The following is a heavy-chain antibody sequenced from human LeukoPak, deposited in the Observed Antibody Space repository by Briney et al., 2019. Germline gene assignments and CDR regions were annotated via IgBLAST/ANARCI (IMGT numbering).Heavy chain of an antibody. CDR1: GYTFSSYG. CDR2: IWYDGSNK. J-gene: IGHJ4*02. Sequence: QPGRSLRLSCAASGYTFSSYGMHWVRQAPGKGLEWVAVIWYDGSNKYYADSVKSRFTISRDNSKNTLYLQMNSLRAEDTAVYYCARDDVAVTGALDFWGQGTLVTVSS. CDR3: ARDDVAVTGALDF. V-gene: IGHV3-33*01. D-gene: IGHD6-19*01.